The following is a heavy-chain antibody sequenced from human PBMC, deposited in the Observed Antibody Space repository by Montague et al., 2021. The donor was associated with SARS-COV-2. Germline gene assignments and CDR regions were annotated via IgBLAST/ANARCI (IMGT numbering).Heavy chain of an antibody. D-gene: IGHD2-2*02. CDR1: GGSFSGYY. J-gene: IGHJ6*03. V-gene: IGHV4-34*01. Sequence: SETLSLTCAVYGGSFSGYYWSWIRQPPGKGLEWIGEINHSGSANYNPSLKRRVTISVDTSKNQFSLKLNSVTAADTAVYYCARLGEGVVPAPILGIGPFYSYFYMDVWGQGATVTVSS. CDR2: INHSGSA. CDR3: ARLGEGVVPAPILGIGPFYSYFYMDV.